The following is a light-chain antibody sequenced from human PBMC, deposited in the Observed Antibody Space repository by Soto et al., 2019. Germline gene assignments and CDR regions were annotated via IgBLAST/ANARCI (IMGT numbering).Light chain of an antibody. J-gene: IGKJ2*01. V-gene: IGKV3-20*01. CDR2: GAS. CDR3: QQYGTSPHT. Sequence: EIVLTQSPGTLSLSPGERATLSCRASQSVNSNYLAWYQQKPGQAPRPLIYGASIRAAGVPDRLSGSGSGTDFPLTISRLEPEDYAVYYCQQYGTSPHTFGQGTKLEIK. CDR1: QSVNSNY.